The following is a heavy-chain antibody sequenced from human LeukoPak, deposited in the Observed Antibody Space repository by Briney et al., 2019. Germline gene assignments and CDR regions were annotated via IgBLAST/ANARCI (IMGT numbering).Heavy chain of an antibody. V-gene: IGHV4-4*07. CDR2: VFSRGTT. J-gene: IGHJ4*02. Sequence: SDTLSLTCTVSGGSMNNYYWNWIRQSPKKGLERIGFVFSRGTTNFNPSFRSRLTMSIDTSRNQFSLRLTSMTAADTAVYFCARSWAAKWELPGQFDSWGQGRLVTVSS. D-gene: IGHD1-26*01. CDR1: GGSMNNYY. CDR3: ARSWAAKWELPGQFDS.